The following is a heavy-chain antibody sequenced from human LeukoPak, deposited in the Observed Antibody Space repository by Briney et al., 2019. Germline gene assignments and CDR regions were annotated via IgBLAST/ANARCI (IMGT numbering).Heavy chain of an antibody. V-gene: IGHV1-46*01. CDR2: INPGGGRT. J-gene: IGHJ4*02. CDR1: GYTFTDYY. CDR3: AKAMGRDYDFWSGYLYYFDY. D-gene: IGHD3-3*01. Sequence: ASVKVSCKASGYTFTDYYVHWVRRAPGLGLEWVGVINPGGGRTTYAQKFQGRVTITTDESTSTAYMELSSLRSEDTAVYYCAKAMGRDYDFWSGYLYYFDYWGQGTLVTVSS.